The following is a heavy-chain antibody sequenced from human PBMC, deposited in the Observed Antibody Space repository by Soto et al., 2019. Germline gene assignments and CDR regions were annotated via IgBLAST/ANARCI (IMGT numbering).Heavy chain of an antibody. D-gene: IGHD1-20*01. CDR3: ATNRTGITTIPPGY. V-gene: IGHV3-15*02. CDR2: IKSKTDGGTT. J-gene: IGHJ4*02. CDR1: GFTFSNAW. Sequence: EVQLVESGGALVKPGGSLRLSCAASGFTFSNAWMSWVRQAPGKGLEWVGRIKSKTDGGTTDYAGAVDGRFTISREDSKHTMYLQMDSLKTEDTAVYYCATNRTGITTIPPGYWGQGTLVSVSS.